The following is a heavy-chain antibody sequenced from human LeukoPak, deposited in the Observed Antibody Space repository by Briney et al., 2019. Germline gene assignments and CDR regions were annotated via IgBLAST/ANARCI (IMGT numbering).Heavy chain of an antibody. CDR2: IYPGDSDT. CDR3: ARHGSIAVAVDAFDI. Sequence: GESLKSSCKGSGYIFTSYWIGWGRQKPGKSREWMGSIYPGDSDTRYSPSFQGEVTISTDKSINTAYPEWSSLKASDTAMYYCARHGSIAVAVDAFDIWGQGTMVTVSS. D-gene: IGHD6-19*01. CDR1: GYIFTSYW. J-gene: IGHJ3*02. V-gene: IGHV5-51*01.